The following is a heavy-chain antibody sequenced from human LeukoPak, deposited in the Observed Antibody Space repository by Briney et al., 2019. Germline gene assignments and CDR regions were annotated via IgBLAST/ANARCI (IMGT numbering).Heavy chain of an antibody. J-gene: IGHJ5*02. Sequence: GGSLRLSCAASGFTFSSYNMNWVRQAPGKGLEWVSSISSSGDYIYYADSLKGRFTISRDNAKNSLYLQMNNLRAEDTAVYYCVRGNYDVLTGYYSSNWFDPWGQGTLVTVSS. CDR3: VRGNYDVLTGYYSSNWFDP. V-gene: IGHV3-21*01. D-gene: IGHD3-9*01. CDR2: ISSSGDYI. CDR1: GFTFSSYN.